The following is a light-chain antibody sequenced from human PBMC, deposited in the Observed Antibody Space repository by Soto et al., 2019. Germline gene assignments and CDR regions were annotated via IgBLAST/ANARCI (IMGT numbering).Light chain of an antibody. CDR2: GVS. V-gene: IGKV3-20*01. CDR3: EQYGSSPRT. J-gene: IGKJ1*01. CDR1: QSVSSNY. Sequence: EIVLTQSTGTLSLSPGERATLSYRASQSVSSNYFAWYQQKPGQAPRLLIYGVSSRATGIPDRFSGSGSGTDFTLTISRLEPEDFAVYYCEQYGSSPRTFGQGTKVDNK.